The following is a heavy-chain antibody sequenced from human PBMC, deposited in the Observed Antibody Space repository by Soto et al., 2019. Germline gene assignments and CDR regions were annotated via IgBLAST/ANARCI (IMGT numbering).Heavy chain of an antibody. D-gene: IGHD6-19*01. CDR1: GFTVSSNY. CDR2: IYSGGST. V-gene: IGHV3-66*01. CDR3: ASSVAGTGRYGMDV. J-gene: IGHJ6*02. Sequence: EVQLVESGGGLVQPGGSLRLSCAASGFTVSSNYMSWVRQAPGKGLEWVSVIYSGGSTYYADSVKGRFTISRDNSKNTLYLQMTSLRVEDMAVYYCASSVAGTGRYGMDVWGQGTTVTVSS.